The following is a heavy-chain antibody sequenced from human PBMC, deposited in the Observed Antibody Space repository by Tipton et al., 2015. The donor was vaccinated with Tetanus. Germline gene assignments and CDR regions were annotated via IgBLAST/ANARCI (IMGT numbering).Heavy chain of an antibody. J-gene: IGHJ6*02. CDR1: GYTFTGYY. CDR2: IDPNSGGT. Sequence: QLMQSGAEMKKPGASVKVSCKASGYTFTGYYIYWVRQAPGQGLEWMGWIDPNSGGTVYAQKFQGRVTMTRDTSISTAYMELRSLRSDDTAVYYCARDRGDYIYYGMDVWGPGTTVTVS. V-gene: IGHV1-2*02. CDR3: ARDRGDYIYYGMDV. D-gene: IGHD3-22*01.